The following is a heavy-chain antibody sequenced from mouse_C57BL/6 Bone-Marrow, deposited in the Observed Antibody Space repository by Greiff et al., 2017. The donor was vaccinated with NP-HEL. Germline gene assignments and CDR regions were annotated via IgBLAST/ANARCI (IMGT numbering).Heavy chain of an antibody. J-gene: IGHJ1*03. D-gene: IGHD1-1*01. CDR3: ARPITTVVARDWYFDV. Sequence: QVQLQQSGAELARPGASVKLSCKASGYTFTSYGISWVKQRTGQGLEWIGEIYPRSGNTYYNEKFKGKATLTADKSSSTAYMELRSLTSEDSAVYFCARPITTVVARDWYFDVWGTGTTVTVSS. CDR1: GYTFTSYG. CDR2: IYPRSGNT. V-gene: IGHV1-81*01.